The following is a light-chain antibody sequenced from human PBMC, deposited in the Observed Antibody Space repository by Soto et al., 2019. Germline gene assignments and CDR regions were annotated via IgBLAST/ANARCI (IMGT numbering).Light chain of an antibody. CDR3: QQYGSSRT. Sequence: EIVMTQSPATLSVSPGERATLSCRASQSVRNNYLAWYQQKPGQAPRLLIYGASNRATGIPDRFSGSGSGTDFTLTISRLEPEDFAVYYCQQYGSSRTFGQGTKVDIK. V-gene: IGKV3-20*01. J-gene: IGKJ1*01. CDR1: QSVRNNY. CDR2: GAS.